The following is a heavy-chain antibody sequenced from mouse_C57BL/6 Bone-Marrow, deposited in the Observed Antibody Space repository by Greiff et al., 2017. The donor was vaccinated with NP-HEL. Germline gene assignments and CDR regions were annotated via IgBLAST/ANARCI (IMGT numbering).Heavy chain of an antibody. D-gene: IGHD2-3*01. CDR1: GFTFNTYA. Sequence: EVQLVESGGGLVQPKGSLKLSCAASGFTFNTYAMHWVRQAPGKGLEWVARIRSKSSNYATYYADSVKDRFTISRDDSQSMLYLQMNNLKTEDTAMYYCVRDVIYDGYYPWFAYWGQGTLVTVSA. J-gene: IGHJ3*01. CDR2: IRSKSSNYAT. V-gene: IGHV10-3*01. CDR3: VRDVIYDGYYPWFAY.